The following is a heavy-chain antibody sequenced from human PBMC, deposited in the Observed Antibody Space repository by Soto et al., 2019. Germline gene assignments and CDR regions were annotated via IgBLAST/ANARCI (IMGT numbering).Heavy chain of an antibody. CDR1: GFTFDDYA. D-gene: IGHD3-10*01. V-gene: IGHV3-9*01. Sequence: EVQLVESGGGLVQPGRSLRLSCAASGFTFDDYAMHWVRQAPGKGLEWVSGISWNSGSIGYADSVKGRFTITRDNAKNSLYLQMNSLRAEDTALYYCSKDTRLLWFGAFDYWGQGTLVTVSS. CDR2: ISWNSGSI. CDR3: SKDTRLLWFGAFDY. J-gene: IGHJ4*02.